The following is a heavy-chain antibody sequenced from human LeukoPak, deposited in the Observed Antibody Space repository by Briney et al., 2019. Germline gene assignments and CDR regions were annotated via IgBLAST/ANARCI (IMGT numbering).Heavy chain of an antibody. CDR1: GGSISSSSYY. CDR3: ARALSYDSSGYYY. D-gene: IGHD3-22*01. J-gene: IGHJ4*02. Sequence: SETLSLTCTVSGGSISSSSYYWGWIRQPPGKGLEWIGSIYYSGSTYYNPSLKSRVTISVDTSKNQYSLKLSSVTAADTAVYYCARALSYDSSGYYYWGQGTLVTVSS. V-gene: IGHV4-39*07. CDR2: IYYSGST.